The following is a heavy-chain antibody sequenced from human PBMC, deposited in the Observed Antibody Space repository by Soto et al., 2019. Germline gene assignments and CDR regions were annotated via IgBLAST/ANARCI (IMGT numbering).Heavy chain of an antibody. D-gene: IGHD4-17*01. CDR2: IHYSGSA. CDR1: YGSISSSY. Sequence: SETLSLTCTVSYGSISSSYWSWVRQPAGKGLEWIGRIHYSGSAKYNPSLKSRVTMSVDTSKNQFSLKLSSVTAADTAVYYCASGRLTTSFDYWGQGTLVTVSS. V-gene: IGHV4-4*07. CDR3: ASGRLTTSFDY. J-gene: IGHJ4*02.